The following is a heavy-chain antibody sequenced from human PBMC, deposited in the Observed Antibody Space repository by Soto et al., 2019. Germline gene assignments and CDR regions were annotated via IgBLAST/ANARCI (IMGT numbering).Heavy chain of an antibody. CDR1: GYTFTSYA. V-gene: IGHV1-18*01. Sequence: ASVKVSCKASGYTFTSYAISWVRQVPGQGLETVGWISTSTGITNYPQKLQGRVTVTMDTSTATAYMELRSLRSDDTAVYYCARERNWGCEYWGQGTLVTVSS. D-gene: IGHD3-16*01. J-gene: IGHJ4*02. CDR3: ARERNWGCEY. CDR2: ISTSTGIT.